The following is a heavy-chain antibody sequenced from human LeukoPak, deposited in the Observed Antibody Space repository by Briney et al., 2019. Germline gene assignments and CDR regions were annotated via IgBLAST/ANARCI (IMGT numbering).Heavy chain of an antibody. CDR3: AREAVVADPPY. V-gene: IGHV3-21*01. D-gene: IGHD2-15*01. Sequence: GGSLRLSCAASGFTFSSYSMNWVRQAPGKGLEWVSSISGSSSYIYYAESVRGRFTISRDNAKNSLYLQMNSLRAEDTAVYYCAREAVVADPPYWGQGTLVTVSP. J-gene: IGHJ4*02. CDR2: ISGSSSYI. CDR1: GFTFSSYS.